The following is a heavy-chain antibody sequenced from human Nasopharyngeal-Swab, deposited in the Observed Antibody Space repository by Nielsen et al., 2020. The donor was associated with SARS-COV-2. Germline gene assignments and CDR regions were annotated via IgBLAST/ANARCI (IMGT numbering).Heavy chain of an antibody. Sequence: GGSLRLSCTASGFTFGDYAMSWFRQAPGKGLEWVGFIRSKAYGGTTEYAASVKGRFTISRDDSKSIAYLKMNSLKTEDTAVYYCTREKTTVTTIPFQHWGQGTLVTVSS. J-gene: IGHJ1*01. CDR3: TREKTTVTTIPFQH. CDR1: GFTFGDYA. D-gene: IGHD4-17*01. CDR2: IRSKAYGGTT. V-gene: IGHV3-49*03.